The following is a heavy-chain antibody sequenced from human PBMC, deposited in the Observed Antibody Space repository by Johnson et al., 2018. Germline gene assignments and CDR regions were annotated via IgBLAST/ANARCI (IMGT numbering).Heavy chain of an antibody. Sequence: NAWMSWVRQAPGKGLEWVGRIKSKSDGGTKDYAAPVKGRFTISRDDSKNTLYLQMNSLKTEDTAVYYCTRRGVSKETYYYYYIMDVWGQGTTVTVSS. CDR3: TRRGVSKETYYYYYIMDV. CDR1: NAW. D-gene: IGHD6-13*01. CDR2: IKSKSDGGTK. J-gene: IGHJ6*02. V-gene: IGHV3-15*01.